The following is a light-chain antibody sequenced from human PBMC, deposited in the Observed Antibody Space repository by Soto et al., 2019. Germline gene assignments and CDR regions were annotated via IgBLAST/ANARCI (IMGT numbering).Light chain of an antibody. J-gene: IGLJ1*01. Sequence: QSALTQPASVSGSPGQSITISCTGTSSDFGGYDFVSWHQQRPGKAPKLMIYDVTNRPSGVSNRFSGSKSGNTASLTISGLQAEDEADYYCCSFTSSDTHVFGTGTKVTVL. CDR3: CSFTSSDTHV. CDR1: SSDFGGYDF. CDR2: DVT. V-gene: IGLV2-14*01.